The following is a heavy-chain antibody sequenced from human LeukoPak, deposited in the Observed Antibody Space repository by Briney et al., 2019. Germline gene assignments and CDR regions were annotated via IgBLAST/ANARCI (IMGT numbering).Heavy chain of an antibody. CDR3: ARERYYYDSSGYGEFDY. D-gene: IGHD3-22*01. CDR2: INHSGST. Sequence: PSETLSLTCAVYGGSFSGYYWSWIRQPPGKGLKWIGEINHSGSTNYNPSLKSRVTISVDTSKNQFSLKLSSVTAADTAVYYCARERYYYDSSGYGEFDYWGQGTLVTVSS. V-gene: IGHV4-34*01. J-gene: IGHJ4*02. CDR1: GGSFSGYY.